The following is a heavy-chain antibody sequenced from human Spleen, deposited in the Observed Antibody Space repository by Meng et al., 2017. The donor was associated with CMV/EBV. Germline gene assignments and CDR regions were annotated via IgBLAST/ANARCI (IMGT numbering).Heavy chain of an antibody. CDR2: ISANNGNT. V-gene: IGHV1-18*01. J-gene: IGHJ4*02. D-gene: IGHD6-6*01. Sequence: ASVKVSCKASGGTFSSYAISWVRQAPGQGLEWMGWISANNGNTKYAQKFQGRVTMSTDTSTSTAYMELRSLRSEDTAVYYCAREGAIAARPGLVYWGQGTLVTVSS. CDR3: AREGAIAARPGLVY. CDR1: GGTFSSYA.